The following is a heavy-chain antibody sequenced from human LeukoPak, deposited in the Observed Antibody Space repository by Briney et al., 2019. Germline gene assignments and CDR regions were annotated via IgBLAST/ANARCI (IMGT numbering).Heavy chain of an antibody. CDR2: IYYSGST. D-gene: IGHD2-2*01. CDR1: GGSISSSSYY. Sequence: SETLSLTCTVSGGSISSSSYYWGWIRQPPGKGLEWIGSIYYSGSTYYNPSLKSRVTISVDTSKNQFSLKLSSVTAADTAVYYCARDQEAYCSSTSCYEYSYYMDVWGKGTTVTISS. V-gene: IGHV4-39*07. J-gene: IGHJ6*03. CDR3: ARDQEAYCSSTSCYEYSYYMDV.